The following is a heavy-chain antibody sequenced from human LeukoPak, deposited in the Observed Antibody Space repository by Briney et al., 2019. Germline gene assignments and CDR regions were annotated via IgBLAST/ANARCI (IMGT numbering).Heavy chain of an antibody. CDR3: ASGVVAANYFDY. D-gene: IGHD2-15*01. J-gene: IGHJ4*02. CDR2: INWNGGST. CDR1: GFTFDGYG. V-gene: IGHV3-20*04. Sequence: GGSLRLSCATSGFTFDGYGMSWVRQAPGKGLEWVSGINWNGGSTGYADSVKGRFSISRDNAKNALYLQMNSLRAEDTALYYCASGVVAANYFDYWGQGTLVTVSS.